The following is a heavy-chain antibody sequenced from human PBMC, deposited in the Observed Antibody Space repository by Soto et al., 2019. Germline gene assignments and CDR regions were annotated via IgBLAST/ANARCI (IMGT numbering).Heavy chain of an antibody. V-gene: IGHV1-18*01. D-gene: IGHD2-8*02. CDR2: INAGGGST. CDR3: ARDRVYTGGSDADY. CDR1: GYTFSNYA. Sequence: QVHRVQSGAEVKKPGSSVRVSCKTSGYTFSNYAITWVRQAPGQGLEWMGWINAGGGSTNCANDRVTITKDASTYTAYLEVTSLRSDDTAIYYCARDRVYTGGSDADYWGQGTLVTVSS. J-gene: IGHJ4*02.